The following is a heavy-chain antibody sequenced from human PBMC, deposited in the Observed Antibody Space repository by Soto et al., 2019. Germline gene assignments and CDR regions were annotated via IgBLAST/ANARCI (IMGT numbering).Heavy chain of an antibody. CDR2: IYYSGSI. J-gene: IGHJ6*02. CDR3: ARVCGGDCHYGMDV. V-gene: IGHV4-31*02. D-gene: IGHD2-21*02. Sequence: WTWIRQHPGTGLEWIGYIYYSGSIYYNPSLKSRVTISVDTSKNQFSLKLSSVTAADTAVYYCARVCGGDCHYGMDVWGQGTTVTVSS.